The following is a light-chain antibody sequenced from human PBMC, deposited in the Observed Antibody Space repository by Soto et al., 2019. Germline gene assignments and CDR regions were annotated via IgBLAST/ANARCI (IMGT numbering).Light chain of an antibody. J-gene: IGKJ1*01. Sequence: DIVLTQSPGTLSLSPGERATLSCRASQSVSRTYLAWYQQKPVQAPRLLIYDVSNRATGVPARFSGSGSETDFTLTISGLRSEDSAVYYCQQYNNWWTFGQGTKVDIK. V-gene: IGKV3-15*01. CDR1: QSVSRTY. CDR2: DVS. CDR3: QQYNNWWT.